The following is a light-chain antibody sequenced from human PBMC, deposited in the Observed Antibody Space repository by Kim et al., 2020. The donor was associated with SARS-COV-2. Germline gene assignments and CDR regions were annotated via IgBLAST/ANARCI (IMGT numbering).Light chain of an antibody. V-gene: IGKV1-33*01. CDR2: DAA. CDR3: QQYDNLIS. CDR1: QDINNY. Sequence: SASAGDSFTISCQASQDINNYLSWYQQKSGKVPTLLISDAATLETGVPSRFSGSGSGTEFTLTISSLQPEDIATYFCQQYDNLISFGQGTRLEIK. J-gene: IGKJ5*01.